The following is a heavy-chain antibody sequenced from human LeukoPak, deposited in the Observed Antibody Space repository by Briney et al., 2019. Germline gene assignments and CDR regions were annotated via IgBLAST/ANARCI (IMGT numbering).Heavy chain of an antibody. Sequence: GGSLRLSCAASGFTFSSYTMNWVRQAPGRGMEWVAFITSSSSTIFYRDSVKGRFTVSRDDAKNTLYLQMNSLRVEDTAVYYCTRERATVTIIDYWGQGTLVTVSS. V-gene: IGHV3-48*04. D-gene: IGHD4-17*01. CDR2: ITSSSSTI. CDR3: TRERATVTIIDY. CDR1: GFTFSSYT. J-gene: IGHJ4*02.